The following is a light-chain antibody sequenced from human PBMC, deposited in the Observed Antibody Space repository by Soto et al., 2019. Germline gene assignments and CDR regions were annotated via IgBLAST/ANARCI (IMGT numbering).Light chain of an antibody. CDR1: QSVSNNY. V-gene: IGKV3-20*01. CDR2: GAS. Sequence: EIVLTQSPGTLSLSPGERATLSCRASQSVSNNYLAWYQQKPGQAPRLLIYGASSRATGIPDRFSGSGSGTDFTLTISRLEPEDFAVYYCQQYVTSLTFGGGTKVDIK. CDR3: QQYVTSLT. J-gene: IGKJ4*01.